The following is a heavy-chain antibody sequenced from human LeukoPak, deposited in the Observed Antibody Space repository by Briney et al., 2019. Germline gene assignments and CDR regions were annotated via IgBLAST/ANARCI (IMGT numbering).Heavy chain of an antibody. D-gene: IGHD3-22*01. V-gene: IGHV4-59*01. CDR3: ASTSPYYYDSSGYYQMGYYGMDV. J-gene: IGHJ6*02. Sequence: SETLSLTCTVSGGSISSYYWSWIRQPPGKGLEWIGYMYYSGSTNYNPSLKSRVTISVDTSKNQFSLKLSSVTAADTAVYYCASTSPYYYDSSGYYQMGYYGMDVWGQGTTVTVSS. CDR2: MYYSGST. CDR1: GGSISSYY.